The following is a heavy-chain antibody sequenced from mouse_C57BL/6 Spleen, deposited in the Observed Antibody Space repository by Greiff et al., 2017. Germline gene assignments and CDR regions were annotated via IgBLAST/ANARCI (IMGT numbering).Heavy chain of an antibody. V-gene: IGHV1-64*01. Sequence: QVQLQQPGAELVKPGASVTLSCKASGYTFTSYWMHWVKQRPGQGLEWIGMIHPNSGSTNYNEKFKSKATLTVDKSSSTAYMQLSSLTSEDSAVYYGASNYYGSSHWYFDVWGTGTTVTVSS. CDR1: GYTFTSYW. CDR2: IHPNSGST. J-gene: IGHJ1*03. D-gene: IGHD1-1*01. CDR3: ASNYYGSSHWYFDV.